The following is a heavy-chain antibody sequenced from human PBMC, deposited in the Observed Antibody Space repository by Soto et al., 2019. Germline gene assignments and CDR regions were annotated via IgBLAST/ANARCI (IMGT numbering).Heavy chain of an antibody. CDR2: INPSGGST. Sequence: ASVKVSCKASGYSFTTYCMHWVRQAPGQGLEWMGRINPSGGSTNYAQKFQGRVTMTRDTSTSTVYMDLSSLRSEDTAVYYCARDRTGPTATLDYWGQGTLVTVSS. CDR1: GYSFTTYC. V-gene: IGHV1-46*01. D-gene: IGHD1-1*01. CDR3: ARDRTGPTATLDY. J-gene: IGHJ4*02.